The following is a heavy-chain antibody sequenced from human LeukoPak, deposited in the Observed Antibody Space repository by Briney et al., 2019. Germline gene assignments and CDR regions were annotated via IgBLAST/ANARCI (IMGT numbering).Heavy chain of an antibody. D-gene: IGHD5-12*01. Sequence: SETLSLTCTVSGGPISSSSYYWGWIRQPPGKGLEWIGSIYYSGSTYYNPSLKSRVTISVDTSKNQFSLKLSSVTAADTAVYYCVKDYSGYERSNWFDPWGQGTLVTVSS. V-gene: IGHV4-39*07. CDR3: VKDYSGYERSNWFDP. J-gene: IGHJ5*02. CDR2: IYYSGST. CDR1: GGPISSSSYY.